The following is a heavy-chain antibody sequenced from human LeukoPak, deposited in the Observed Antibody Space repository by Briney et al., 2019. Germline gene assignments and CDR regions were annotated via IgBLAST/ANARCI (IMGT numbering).Heavy chain of an antibody. CDR2: IKSRTDGGTT. CDR3: TTGILVVRYFDS. CDR1: GFTFISAW. V-gene: IGHV3-15*01. D-gene: IGHD3-22*01. J-gene: IGHJ4*02. Sequence: PGGSLRLSCAASGFTFISAWMSWVRQAPGKGLEWVGRIKSRTDGGTTDYAAPLKGRFTISRDDSKNTLYLQMNSLKTEDTAVYFCTTGILVVRYFDSWGQGTLVTVSS.